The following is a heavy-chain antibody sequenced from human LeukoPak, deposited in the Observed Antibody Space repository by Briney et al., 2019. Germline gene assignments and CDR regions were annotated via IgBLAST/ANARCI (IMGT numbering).Heavy chain of an antibody. CDR2: ITSSNNYI. Sequence: GGSLRLSCAASGFTFSSYSMNWVRQAPGKGLEWVSSITSSNNYIYYGDSVKGRFTISRDNSKNTLYLQMNSLRAEDTAVYYCARRKPLDYGDYGGFDYWGQGTLVTVSS. D-gene: IGHD4-17*01. V-gene: IGHV3-21*01. CDR3: ARRKPLDYGDYGGFDY. CDR1: GFTFSSYS. J-gene: IGHJ4*02.